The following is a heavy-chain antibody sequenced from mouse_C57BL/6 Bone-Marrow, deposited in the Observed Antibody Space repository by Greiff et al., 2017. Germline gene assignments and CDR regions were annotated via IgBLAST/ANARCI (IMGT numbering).Heavy chain of an antibody. V-gene: IGHV5-4*01. CDR1: GFTFSSYA. J-gene: IGHJ3*01. Sequence: EVQVVESGGGLVKPGGSLKLSCAASGFTFSSYAMSWVRQTPEKRLEWVATISDGGSYTYYPDNVKGRFTISRDNAKNNLYLQMSHLKSEDTAMYYCERRWWFAYWGQGTLVTVSA. CDR3: ERRWWFAY. CDR2: ISDGGSYT.